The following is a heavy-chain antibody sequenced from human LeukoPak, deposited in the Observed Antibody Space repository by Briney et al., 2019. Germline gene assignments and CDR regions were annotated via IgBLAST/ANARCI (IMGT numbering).Heavy chain of an antibody. CDR3: ARDLGDCSSTSCYLDAFDI. Sequence: SETLSLTCTVSGGSLSSYYWSWIRQPAGKGLEWIGRIYTSGSTNYNPSLTSRVTMSVDTSKNQFSLKLSSVTAADTAVYYCARDLGDCSSTSCYLDAFDIWGQGTMVTVSS. CDR1: GGSLSSYY. J-gene: IGHJ3*02. CDR2: IYTSGST. V-gene: IGHV4-4*07. D-gene: IGHD2-2*01.